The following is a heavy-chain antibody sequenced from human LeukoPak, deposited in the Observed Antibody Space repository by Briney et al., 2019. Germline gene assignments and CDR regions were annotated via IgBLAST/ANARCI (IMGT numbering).Heavy chain of an antibody. CDR2: INHSGST. CDR3: ARTGATPGYYYYMDV. V-gene: IGHV4-34*01. J-gene: IGHJ6*03. CDR1: GGSFSGYY. D-gene: IGHD1-26*01. Sequence: PSETLSLTCAVYGGSFSGYYWSWIRQPPGKGLEWIGEINHSGSTNYNPSLKSRVTISVDTSKNQFSLKLSSVTAADTAVYYCARTGATPGYYYYMDVWGKGTTVTVSS.